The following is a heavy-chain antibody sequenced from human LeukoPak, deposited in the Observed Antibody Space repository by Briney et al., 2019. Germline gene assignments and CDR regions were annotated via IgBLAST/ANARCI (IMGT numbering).Heavy chain of an antibody. CDR2: IGTSGSDM. Sequence: GGSLRLSCAASGFTFSNYNMNWVRQAPGKGLEWVSSIGTSGSDMYYVDSVKGRFAISRDNAKNSLCLQMNSLRDEDTALYYCARVRYSSSLDYWGQGTLVTVSS. D-gene: IGHD6-6*01. J-gene: IGHJ4*02. CDR3: ARVRYSSSLDY. CDR1: GFTFSNYN. V-gene: IGHV3-21*01.